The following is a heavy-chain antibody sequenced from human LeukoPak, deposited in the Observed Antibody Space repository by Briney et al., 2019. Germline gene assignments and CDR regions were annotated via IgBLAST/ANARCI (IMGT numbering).Heavy chain of an antibody. CDR3: ESRPPIYVGYYFDY. V-gene: IGHV4-61*09. CDR1: GGSVSSGSYY. Sequence: SETLSLTCTVSGGSVSSGSYYWTWIRQPAGKGLEWIGHIDTSGNSNYNPSLKSRVTISVDTSKKQFSLKMSSVTAADTAVYYCESRPPIYVGYYFDYSGQGSLVTVSS. J-gene: IGHJ4*02. D-gene: IGHD3-9*01. CDR2: IDTSGNS.